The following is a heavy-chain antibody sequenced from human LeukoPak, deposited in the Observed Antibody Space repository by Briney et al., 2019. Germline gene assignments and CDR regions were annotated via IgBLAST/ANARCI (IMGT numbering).Heavy chain of an antibody. V-gene: IGHV4-59*11. CDR1: SGSISGHY. Sequence: PSETLSLTCSVSSGSISGHYWNWLRQPPGKGLEWIGHMSDSGSPNYNPSLKSRVTLSVDMSKNHFSLRLSSVTAADTAVYYCARDGGDSSGYYYIDHWGQGTLVTVSS. D-gene: IGHD3-22*01. J-gene: IGHJ4*02. CDR3: ARDGGDSSGYYYIDH. CDR2: MSDSGSP.